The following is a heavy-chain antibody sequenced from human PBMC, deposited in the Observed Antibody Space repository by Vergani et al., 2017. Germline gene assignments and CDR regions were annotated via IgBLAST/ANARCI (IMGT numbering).Heavy chain of an antibody. V-gene: IGHV3-21*01. CDR3: AGDWGRQWLVQGAFDY. Sequence: VQLVESGGGVVQPGRSLRLSCAASGFTFSSYSMNWVRQAPGKGLEWVSSISSSSSYIYYADLVKGRFTISRDNAKNSLYLQMNSLRAEDTAVYYCAGDWGRQWLVQGAFDYWGQGTLVTVSS. CDR1: GFTFSSYS. J-gene: IGHJ4*02. CDR2: ISSSSSYI. D-gene: IGHD6-19*01.